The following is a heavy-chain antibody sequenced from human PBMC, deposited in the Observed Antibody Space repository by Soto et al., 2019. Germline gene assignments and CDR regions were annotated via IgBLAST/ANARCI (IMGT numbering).Heavy chain of an antibody. CDR2: ISAYNCNT. Sequence: ASVKVSCKASGYTFTSYGISWVRQAPGQGLEWMGWISAYNCNTNYAQKLQGRVTMTTDTSTSTAYLELRSLRSDDTAVYYCAGSGWHRGWFDPWGQGTLVTVSS. CDR3: AGSGWHRGWFDP. D-gene: IGHD6-19*01. J-gene: IGHJ5*02. V-gene: IGHV1-18*01. CDR1: GYTFTSYG.